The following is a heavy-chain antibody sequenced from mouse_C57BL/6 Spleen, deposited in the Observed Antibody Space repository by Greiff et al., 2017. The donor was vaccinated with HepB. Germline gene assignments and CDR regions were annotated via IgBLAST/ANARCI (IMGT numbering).Heavy chain of an antibody. CDR3: TGYSNTWLAY. J-gene: IGHJ3*01. D-gene: IGHD2-5*01. V-gene: IGHV1-15*01. CDR2: IDPETGGT. Sequence: VQLQQSGAELVRPGASVTLSCKASGYTFTDYEMHWVKQTPVHGLEWIGAIDPETGGTAYNQKFKGKAILTADKSSSTAYMELRSLTSEDSAVYYCTGYSNTWLAYWGQGTLVTVSA. CDR1: GYTFTDYE.